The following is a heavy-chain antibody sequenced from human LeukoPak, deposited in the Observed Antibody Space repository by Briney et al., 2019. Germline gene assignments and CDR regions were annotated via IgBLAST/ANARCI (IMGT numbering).Heavy chain of an antibody. J-gene: IGHJ5*02. CDR3: ARGARGLVVPAARNWFDP. CDR2: INHGGST. V-gene: IGHV4-34*01. Sequence: PSETLSLTCAVYGGSFSGYYWSWIRQLPGKGLEWIGEINHGGSTNYNPSLKSRVTISVDTSKNQFSLKLSSVTAADTAVYYCARGARGLVVPAARNWFDPWGQGTLVTVSS. CDR1: GGSFSGYY. D-gene: IGHD2-2*01.